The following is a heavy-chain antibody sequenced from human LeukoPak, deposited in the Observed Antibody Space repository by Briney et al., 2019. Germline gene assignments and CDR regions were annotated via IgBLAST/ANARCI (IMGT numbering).Heavy chain of an antibody. CDR3: AELGITMIGGV. D-gene: IGHD3-10*02. J-gene: IGHJ6*04. Sequence: GGALRLSCAASGFTFTTYWMSWVRQAPGKGLEGVSYISSSGSTIYYADSVKGRFTISRDNAKNSLYLQMNSLRAEDTAVYYCAELGITMIGGVWGKGTTVTISS. CDR1: GFTFTTYW. CDR2: ISSSGSTI. V-gene: IGHV3-48*04.